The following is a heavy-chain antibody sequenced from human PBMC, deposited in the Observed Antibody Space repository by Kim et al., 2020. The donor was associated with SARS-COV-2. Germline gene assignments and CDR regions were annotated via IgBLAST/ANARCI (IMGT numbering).Heavy chain of an antibody. Sequence: GGSLRLSCAASGFTFSSYCMHWVRQAPGKGLEWVAVISYEGSNKYYADSVKGRFTISRDNSKNTLYLQMNSLRAEDTAVYYCAKDHCSSTSCYPWDYWGQGTRVTVSS. D-gene: IGHD2-2*01. V-gene: IGHV3-30*18. CDR3: AKDHCSSTSCYPWDY. CDR1: GFTFSSYC. CDR2: ISYEGSNK. J-gene: IGHJ4*02.